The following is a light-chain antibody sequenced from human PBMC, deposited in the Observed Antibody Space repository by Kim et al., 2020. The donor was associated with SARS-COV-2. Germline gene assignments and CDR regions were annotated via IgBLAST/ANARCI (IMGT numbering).Light chain of an antibody. J-gene: IGLJ3*02. Sequence: SYELTQPPSVSVAPGKTARITCGGNNIGSKSVYWYQQKPGQAPVLVIYYDSDRPSGIPERFSGSNSGNTATLTISRVEAGDEADYYCQVWDSSSDGVFGGGTKLTVL. CDR2: YDS. CDR3: QVWDSSSDGV. CDR1: NIGSKS. V-gene: IGLV3-21*04.